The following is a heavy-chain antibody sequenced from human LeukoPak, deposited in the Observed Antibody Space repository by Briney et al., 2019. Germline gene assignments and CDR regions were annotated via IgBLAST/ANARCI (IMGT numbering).Heavy chain of an antibody. J-gene: IGHJ1*01. CDR3: AREEVMYYYDSSGYYQYFQH. CDR1: GFTFSNYA. D-gene: IGHD3-22*01. V-gene: IGHV3-30*04. CDR2: ISYDGTSR. Sequence: GRSLRLSCVASGFTFSNYAMHWVRQAPGKGLECVAVISYDGTSRHYPDSVKGRFTISRDNSNNTLYLQLNSLSAEDTAVYYCAREEVMYYYDSSGYYQYFQHWGQGTLVTVSS.